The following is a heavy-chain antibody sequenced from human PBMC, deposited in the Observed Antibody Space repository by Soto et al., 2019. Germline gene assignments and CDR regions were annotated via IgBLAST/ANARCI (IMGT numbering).Heavy chain of an antibody. D-gene: IGHD3-22*01. V-gene: IGHV3-33*06. J-gene: IGHJ4*02. CDR3: AKDLDYYDSSGYLYYFDY. CDR2: IWYDGSKK. CDR1: GFTCSRYG. Sequence: PGGSLRLSCAASGFTCSRYGMYWVRQAPGKGLEWVAVIWYDGSKKFYADSVKGRFTISRDNSKNTLYLQMNSLRAEDTAVYYCAKDLDYYDSSGYLYYFDYWGQGTLVTVSS.